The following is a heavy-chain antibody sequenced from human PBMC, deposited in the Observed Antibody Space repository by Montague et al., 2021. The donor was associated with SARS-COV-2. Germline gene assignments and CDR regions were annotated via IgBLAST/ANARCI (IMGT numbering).Heavy chain of an antibody. Sequence: SRRLSWSASGFTFGDYAMHWVRQAPGKGLEWVSGINWNSNSIGYADSVKGRFTISRDNAKNSLYLQMNSLRAEDTALYYCAKGYSGTYDEYFDLWGRGTLVTVSS. CDR1: GFTFGDYA. CDR2: INWNSNSI. D-gene: IGHD1-26*01. CDR3: AKGYSGTYDEYFDL. J-gene: IGHJ2*01. V-gene: IGHV3-9*01.